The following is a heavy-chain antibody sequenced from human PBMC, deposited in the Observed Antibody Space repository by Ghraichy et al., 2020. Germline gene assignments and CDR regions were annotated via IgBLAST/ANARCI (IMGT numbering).Heavy chain of an antibody. V-gene: IGHV3-7*01. J-gene: IGHJ4*02. CDR2: IKQDESEK. Sequence: GGSLRLSCAASGFTFSDYWMIWVRQAPGKGLEWVANIKQDESEKYYVDSVRGRFTISRDNTKNSLHLQMNSLRVEDTAVYYCANTYYYGSGSADYWGQGTLVTVSS. CDR3: ANTYYYGSGSADY. CDR1: GFTFSDYW. D-gene: IGHD3-10*01.